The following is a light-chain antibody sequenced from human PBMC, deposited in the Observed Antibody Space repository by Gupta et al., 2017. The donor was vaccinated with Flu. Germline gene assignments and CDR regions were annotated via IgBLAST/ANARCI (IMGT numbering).Light chain of an antibody. J-gene: IGKJ1*01. V-gene: IGKV1-39*01. Sequence: DIQMTQSPSSLSASLGDRVTIICRASQSITMYLNWYQQKSGKAPRLLIYAASRLQSGVPSRFSGSGSGTDFTLTINGRQPEDIATYYCQQRDSAPRAFGQGTKVEIK. CDR2: AAS. CDR1: QSITMY. CDR3: QQRDSAPRA.